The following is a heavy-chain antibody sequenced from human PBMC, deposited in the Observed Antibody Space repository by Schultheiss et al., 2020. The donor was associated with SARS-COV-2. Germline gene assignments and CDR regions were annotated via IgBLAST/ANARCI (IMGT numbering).Heavy chain of an antibody. CDR2: IYNSGST. J-gene: IGHJ5*02. V-gene: IGHV4-59*01. Sequence: SETLSLTCTVSGGSISSYSWSWIRQPPGKGLEWIGFIYNSGSTNYNPSLKSRVTISVDTSKNQFSLKLSSVTAADTAVYYCARRTLGWFDPWGQGTLVTVSS. CDR3: ARRTLGWFDP. CDR1: GGSISSYS. D-gene: IGHD2-2*01.